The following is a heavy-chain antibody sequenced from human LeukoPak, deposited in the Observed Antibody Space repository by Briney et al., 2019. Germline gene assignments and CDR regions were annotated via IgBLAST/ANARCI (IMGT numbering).Heavy chain of an antibody. V-gene: IGHV1-46*01. D-gene: IGHD3-10*01. Sequence: ASVKVSCKASGYTFTSYYMHWVRQAPGQGLEWMGIINPSGGSTSYAQKFQGRVTMTRDTSTSTVYMELSSLRSEDTAVYYCAKSLHYYGSGSRAPFFQHWGQGTLVTVSS. CDR1: GYTFTSYY. CDR2: INPSGGST. J-gene: IGHJ1*01. CDR3: AKSLHYYGSGSRAPFFQH.